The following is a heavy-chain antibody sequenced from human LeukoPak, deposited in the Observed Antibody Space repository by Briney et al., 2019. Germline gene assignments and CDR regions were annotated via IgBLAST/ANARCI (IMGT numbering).Heavy chain of an antibody. CDR1: GGSISSDY. J-gene: IGHJ4*01. V-gene: IGHV4-4*07. Sequence: SETLSLTCTVSGGSISSDYWSWIRQPAEKGLEWIGRLYPSGSTISNPSPKRRVTMSLDTSKNQFSLRLSSVTAADTAVYYCARDHVIPAAGFFDYWGHGTLVSVSS. CDR2: LYPSGST. D-gene: IGHD6-13*01. CDR3: ARDHVIPAAGFFDY.